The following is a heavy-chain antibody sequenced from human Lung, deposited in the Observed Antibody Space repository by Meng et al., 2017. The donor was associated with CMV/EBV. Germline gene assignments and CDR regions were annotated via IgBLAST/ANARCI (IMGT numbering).Heavy chain of an antibody. V-gene: IGHV3-74*01. CDR2: INSDGSST. CDR3: ARVWGDYDILTGYYYSYYYYGMDV. CDR1: GFTFSSYW. D-gene: IGHD3-9*01. J-gene: IGHJ6*02. Sequence: GSLRLSCAASGFTFSSYWMHWVRQAPGKGLVWVSRINSDGSSTSYADSVKGRFTISRDNAKNTLYLQMNSLRAEDTAVYYCARVWGDYDILTGYYYSYYYYGMDVWGQGXTVTVSS.